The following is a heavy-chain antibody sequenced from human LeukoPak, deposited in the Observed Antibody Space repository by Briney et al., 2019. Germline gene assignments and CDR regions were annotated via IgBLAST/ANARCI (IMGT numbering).Heavy chain of an antibody. CDR2: ISTNSVNT. D-gene: IGHD3-9*01. CDR3: ARAKDWDLDH. CDR1: GYIFTTYG. J-gene: IGHJ4*02. V-gene: IGHV1-18*01. Sequence: ASWKVSVKASGYIFTTYGMSWVGQSPGQGLEWMGWISTNSVNTNYAEYLQGRFTMTRDTSTNLAYMELRSLTPDAAAVYYCARAKDWDLDHWGQGTLVTVSS.